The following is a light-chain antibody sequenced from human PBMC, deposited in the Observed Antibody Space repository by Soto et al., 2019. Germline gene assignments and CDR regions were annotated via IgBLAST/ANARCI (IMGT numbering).Light chain of an antibody. Sequence: SYELTQAPSESVAPGQTARITSGRNNIAIKSVHWYQQKPGQAPVLVVYDDGDRPSGIPERFSGSNSGNTATLTITRVEAGDEADYHCQVWDSSSDHRVVFGGGTKPTVL. V-gene: IGLV3-21*02. J-gene: IGLJ2*01. CDR3: QVWDSSSDHRVV. CDR2: DDG. CDR1: NIAIKS.